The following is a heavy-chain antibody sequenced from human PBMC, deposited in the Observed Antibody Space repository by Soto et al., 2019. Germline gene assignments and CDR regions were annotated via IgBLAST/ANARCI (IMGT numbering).Heavy chain of an antibody. CDR1: GYTFTSYA. Sequence: ASVKVSCKASGYTFTSYAMNWVRQAPGQRLEWMGWINAGNGNTKYSQKFQGRVTMTRNTSISTAYMELSSLRSEDTAVYYCARGANYYYDSSGWVQAFDIWGQGTMVTVSS. V-gene: IGHV1-3*01. J-gene: IGHJ3*02. CDR3: ARGANYYYDSSGWVQAFDI. D-gene: IGHD3-22*01. CDR2: INAGNGNT.